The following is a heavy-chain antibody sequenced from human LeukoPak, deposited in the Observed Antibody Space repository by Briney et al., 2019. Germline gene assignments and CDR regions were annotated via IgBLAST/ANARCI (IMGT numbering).Heavy chain of an antibody. Sequence: GGSLRLSFVAPVFTVSNNYMSWVRQAPGKGLEWISVIYSGGSTYYAGSVKGRFTISRDNSKNTLYLQMNSLRAEDTAGYYCACTYGGLNYFEFWGQGTLVTVSS. CDR2: IYSGGST. V-gene: IGHV3-66*01. CDR3: ACTYGGLNYFEF. J-gene: IGHJ4*02. D-gene: IGHD4-23*01. CDR1: VFTVSNNY.